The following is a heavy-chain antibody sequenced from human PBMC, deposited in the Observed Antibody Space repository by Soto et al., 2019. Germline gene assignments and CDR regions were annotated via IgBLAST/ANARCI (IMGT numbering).Heavy chain of an antibody. CDR1: GFTFGDYA. V-gene: IGHV3-49*03. CDR2: IRSKAYGGTT. J-gene: IGHJ4*02. CDR3: TGEGDVLTADYFDY. Sequence: GGSLRLSCTASGFTFGDYAMSWFRQAPGKGLEWVGFIRSKAYGGTTEYAASVKGRFTISRDDSKSIAYLQMNSLKTEDTAVYYCTGEGDVLTADYFDYWGQGTLVTVSS. D-gene: IGHD2-15*01.